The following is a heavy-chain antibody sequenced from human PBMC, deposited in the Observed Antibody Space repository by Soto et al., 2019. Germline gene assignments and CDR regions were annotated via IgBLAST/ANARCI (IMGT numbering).Heavy chain of an antibody. Sequence: PSENLSLTCAVSGVSLTSGNWWTWVRQSPPRGLEYIGEIFHDGTANYYPSFERRVAMSVDTSRNQFSLKLTSVAAADTAVYFCARLVYDTRLNYMYFDFWGPGTLVTVSS. CDR3: ARLVYDTRLNYMYFDF. CDR1: GVSLTSGNW. J-gene: IGHJ4*02. CDR2: IFHDGTA. D-gene: IGHD3-10*01. V-gene: IGHV4-4*02.